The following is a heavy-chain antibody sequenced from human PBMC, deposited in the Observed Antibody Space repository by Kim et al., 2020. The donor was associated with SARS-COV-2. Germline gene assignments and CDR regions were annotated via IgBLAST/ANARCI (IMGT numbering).Heavy chain of an antibody. CDR3: ARENLNEPGLHYFDY. D-gene: IGHD1-1*01. CDR2: IYYSGST. V-gene: IGHV4-31*03. J-gene: IGHJ4*02. Sequence: SETLSLTCTVSGGSISSGGYYWSWIRQHPGKGLEWIGYIYYSGSTYYNPSLKSRVTISVDTSKNQFSLKLSSVTAADTAVYYCARENLNEPGLHYFDYWGQGTLVTVSS. CDR1: GGSISSGGYY.